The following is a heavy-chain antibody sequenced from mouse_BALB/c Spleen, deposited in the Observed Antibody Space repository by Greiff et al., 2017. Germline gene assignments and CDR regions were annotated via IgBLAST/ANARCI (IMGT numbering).Heavy chain of an antibody. D-gene: IGHD1-1*01. CDR2: ISCYNGAT. Sequence: LVKTGASVKISCKASGYSFTGYYMHWVKQSHGKSLEWIGYISCYNGATSYNQKFKGKATFTVDTSSSTAYMQFNSLTSEDSAVYYCARRDFTTVALFDYGGQGTTLTVSS. CDR3: ARRDFTTVALFDY. J-gene: IGHJ2*01. CDR1: GYSFTGYY. V-gene: IGHV1S34*01.